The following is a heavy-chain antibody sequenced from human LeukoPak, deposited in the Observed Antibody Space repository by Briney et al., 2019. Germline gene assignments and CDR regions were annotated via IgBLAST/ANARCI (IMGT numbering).Heavy chain of an antibody. CDR1: GYTFTSYG. CDR2: ISAYNGNT. D-gene: IGHD2-2*01. CDR3: AKGTSWVVVPAAIDY. Sequence: ASVKVSCKASGYTFTSYGISWVRQAPGQGLEWMGWISAYNGNTNYAQKLQGRVTMTTDTSTSTAYMELRSLRSDDTAVYYCAKGTSWVVVPAAIDYWGQGTLVTVSS. J-gene: IGHJ4*02. V-gene: IGHV1-18*01.